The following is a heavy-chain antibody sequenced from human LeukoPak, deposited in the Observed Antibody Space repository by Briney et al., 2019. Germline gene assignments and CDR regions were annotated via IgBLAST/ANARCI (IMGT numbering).Heavy chain of an antibody. D-gene: IGHD2-8*02. J-gene: IGHJ6*02. V-gene: IGHV3-33*01. CDR2: IWYDGSIK. CDR3: ARIACTGGNCKPYYYYGLDV. Sequence: PGRSLRLSCAASGFTFSTHGMLRGRQAPDKALEWVADIWYDGSIKYYADSVKGRFTFSRDNSKSTMYLQMNSLRAEDTAVYYCARIACTGGNCKPYYYYGLDVWGQGTTVTVSS. CDR1: GFTFSTHG.